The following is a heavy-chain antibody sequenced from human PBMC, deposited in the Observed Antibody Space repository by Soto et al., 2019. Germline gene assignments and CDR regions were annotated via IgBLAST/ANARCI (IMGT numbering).Heavy chain of an antibody. CDR2: IKSYTNGGTT. V-gene: IGHV3-15*01. J-gene: IGHJ4*02. Sequence: LRLSCAASGFTFSSFEMSWVRQAPGKGLEWVGRIKSYTNGGTTDYAAPVKGRFAISRDDSKNTLYLQMNSLKTEDAGVYYCTTDDPINKYWGQGTLVTVSS. CDR3: TTDDPINKY. CDR1: GFTFSSFE.